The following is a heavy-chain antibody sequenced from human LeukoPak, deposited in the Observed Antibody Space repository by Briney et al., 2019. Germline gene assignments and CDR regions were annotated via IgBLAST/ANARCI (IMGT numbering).Heavy chain of an antibody. CDR1: GDSINSYY. CDR3: ARSLRGYRFATDY. D-gene: IGHD5-18*01. CDR2: IYYSGST. J-gene: IGHJ4*02. V-gene: IGHV4-59*08. Sequence: SETLSLTCTASGDSINSYYWSWIRQPPGKGLEWIGYIYYSGSTKYNPSIKSGVTISVDTSTTQFSLKLSSVTAADTAVYYCARSLRGYRFATDYWGQGTLVTVSS.